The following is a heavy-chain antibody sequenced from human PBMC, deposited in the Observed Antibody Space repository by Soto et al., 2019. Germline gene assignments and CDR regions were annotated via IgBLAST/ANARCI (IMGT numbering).Heavy chain of an antibody. V-gene: IGHV4-59*12. CDR1: GGSISDYY. D-gene: IGHD2-15*01. Sequence: SETLSLTCSVSGGSISDYYWSWIRQSPEKGLEYIAYSSYGGITNLNGALNGRVTMSVDPPKNQLSLKLTSVTAADTAVYYCARINGGSPDFWGQGTLVTVSS. CDR2: SSYGGIT. CDR3: ARINGGSPDF. J-gene: IGHJ4*02.